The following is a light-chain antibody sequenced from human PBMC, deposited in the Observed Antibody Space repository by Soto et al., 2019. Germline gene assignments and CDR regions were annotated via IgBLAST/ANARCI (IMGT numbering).Light chain of an antibody. Sequence: DIQMTQSPSTLSASVGDRVTITCRASQSISSWLAWYQQKSGKAPKVLIYDASRLESGVPSRFSGSGSGTEFTLTISSLQPDDFATYYCQQYNSHSWTFGQGTKAEIK. CDR1: QSISSW. V-gene: IGKV1-5*01. CDR3: QQYNSHSWT. J-gene: IGKJ1*01. CDR2: DAS.